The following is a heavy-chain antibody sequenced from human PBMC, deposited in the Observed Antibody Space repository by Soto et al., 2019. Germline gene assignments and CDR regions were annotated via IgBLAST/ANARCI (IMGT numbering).Heavy chain of an antibody. CDR3: ARGWYNWFDP. Sequence: TLSLTCTVSVGSISSGGYYWIWIRQHPGKGLEWIGYIYYSGSTYYNPSLKSRVTISVDTSKNQFSLKLSSVTAADTAVYYCARGWYNWFDPWGQGTLVTVSS. V-gene: IGHV4-31*03. CDR2: IYYSGST. D-gene: IGHD6-13*01. CDR1: VGSISSGGYY. J-gene: IGHJ5*02.